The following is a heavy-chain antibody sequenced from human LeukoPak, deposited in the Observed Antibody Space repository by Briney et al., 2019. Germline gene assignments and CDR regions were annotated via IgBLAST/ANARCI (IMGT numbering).Heavy chain of an antibody. J-gene: IGHJ4*02. CDR2: IRYDESAT. Sequence: PGGSLRLSCAASGFIFSSYGMHWVRQAPGKGPEWVALIRYDESATVYADSVQGRFTISRDNSKNTVYMQMTSLRVEDTGLYYCAKDQGDCTGSTCYIRYFEYWGQGTLVTVSS. CDR1: GFIFSSYG. V-gene: IGHV3-30*02. CDR3: AKDQGDCTGSTCYIRYFEY. D-gene: IGHD2-15*01.